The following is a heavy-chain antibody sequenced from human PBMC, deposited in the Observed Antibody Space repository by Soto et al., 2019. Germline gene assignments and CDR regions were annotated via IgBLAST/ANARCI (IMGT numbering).Heavy chain of an antibody. V-gene: IGHV2-5*02. CDR1: GFSLNIADGG. J-gene: IGHJ2*01. Sequence: QITLEESGPTLVKPTQTLTLTCSFSGFSLNIADGGVGCIRQSPGKALEWLALISGDDAKNYSPSLKSRLAVNRDTSKNQVVVAMANLDRTDTGKDCCARLRRSPPNLGLCWYFDLWGRGTLVTVSS. CDR3: ARLRRSPPNLGLCWYFDL. D-gene: IGHD7-27*01. CDR2: ISGDDAK.